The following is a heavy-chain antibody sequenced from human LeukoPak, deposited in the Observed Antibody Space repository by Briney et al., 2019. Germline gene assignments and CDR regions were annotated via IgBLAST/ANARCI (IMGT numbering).Heavy chain of an antibody. CDR1: GGTFSDYA. CDR3: ASSRYDSSGYYGIIAD. Sequence: ASVKVSCKAFGGTFSDYALNWVRQAPGQGLEWMGVFIPILGTANSTQKFQDRVTVTADISTNTVYMELNSLRAEDTAVYYCASSRYDSSGYYGIIADWGQGTLVTVSS. J-gene: IGHJ4*02. CDR2: FIPILGTA. V-gene: IGHV1-69*10. D-gene: IGHD3-22*01.